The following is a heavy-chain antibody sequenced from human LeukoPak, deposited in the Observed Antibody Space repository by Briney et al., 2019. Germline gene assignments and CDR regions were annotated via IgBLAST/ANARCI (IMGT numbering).Heavy chain of an antibody. D-gene: IGHD3-3*01. CDR1: GGSISSGNYY. CDR3: ARSQDRRITIFGVVTNWFDP. CDR2: IYTSGST. Sequence: ASQTLSLICTVSGGSISSGNYYWSWIRQPAGKGLEWIGRIYTSGSTNYNPSLKSRVTISVDTSKNQFSLKLSSVTAADTAVYCCARSQDRRITIFGVVTNWFDPWGQGTLVTVSS. J-gene: IGHJ5*02. V-gene: IGHV4-61*02.